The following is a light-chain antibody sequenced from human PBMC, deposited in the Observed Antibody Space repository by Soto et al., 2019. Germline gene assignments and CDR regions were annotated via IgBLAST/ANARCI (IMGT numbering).Light chain of an antibody. Sequence: EIVLTQSPGTLSLSPGXRATLSCRASQSVGNNYLAWYQQKPGQAPRLLIYGASTRATGIPARFSGSGSGTEFTLTISSLQSEDFAVYYCQQYNNWPPITFGQGTRLDTK. CDR1: QSVGNN. CDR3: QQYNNWPPIT. CDR2: GAS. J-gene: IGKJ5*01. V-gene: IGKV3-15*01.